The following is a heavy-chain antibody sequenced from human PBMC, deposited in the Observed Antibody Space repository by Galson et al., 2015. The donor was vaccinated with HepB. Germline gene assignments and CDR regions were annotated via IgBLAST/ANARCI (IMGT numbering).Heavy chain of an antibody. D-gene: IGHD3-3*01. J-gene: IGHJ6*02. Sequence: TLSLTCTVSGGSISSGGYYWSWIRQHPGKGLEWIGYIYYSGSTYYNPSLKSRVTISVDTSKNQFSLKLSSVTAADTAVYYCARAIQYYDFWSGSKGPYYYGMDVWGQGTTVTVSS. CDR1: GGSISSGGYY. CDR2: IYYSGST. CDR3: ARAIQYYDFWSGSKGPYYYGMDV. V-gene: IGHV4-31*03.